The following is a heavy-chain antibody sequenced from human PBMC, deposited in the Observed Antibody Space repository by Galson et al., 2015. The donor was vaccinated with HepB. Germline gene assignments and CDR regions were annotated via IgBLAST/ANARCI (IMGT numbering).Heavy chain of an antibody. D-gene: IGHD5-24*01. V-gene: IGHV4-59*08. CDR2: IYYSGST. Sequence: ETLSLTCTVSDGSISSYYWSWIRQPPGKGLEWIGYIYYSGSTNYNPSLKSRVTISVDTSKNQFSLKLSSVTAADTAVYYCARRDGSEGFDYWGQGTLVTVSS. CDR1: DGSISSYY. J-gene: IGHJ4*02. CDR3: ARRDGSEGFDY.